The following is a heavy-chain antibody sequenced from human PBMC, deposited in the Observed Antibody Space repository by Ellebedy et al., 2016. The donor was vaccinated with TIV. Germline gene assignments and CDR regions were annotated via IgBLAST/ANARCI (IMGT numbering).Heavy chain of an antibody. J-gene: IGHJ4*02. Sequence: GGSLRLSCAASGFTFSSYGMHWVRQAPGKGLEWVAVISYDGSNKYYADSVKGRFTISRDNSKNTLYLQMNSLRAEDTAVYYCAKDGYYYGSGSYYTPRHWGQGTLATVSS. CDR2: ISYDGSNK. V-gene: IGHV3-30*18. CDR1: GFTFSSYG. D-gene: IGHD3-10*01. CDR3: AKDGYYYGSGSYYTPRH.